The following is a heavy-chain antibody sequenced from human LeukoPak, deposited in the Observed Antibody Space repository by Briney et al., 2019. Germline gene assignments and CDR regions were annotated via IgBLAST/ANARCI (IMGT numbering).Heavy chain of an antibody. CDR2: INPNSGGT. Sequence: GASVKVSCKASGYTFTGYYIHWVRQAPGQGLEWMGWINPNSGGTNYAQKFQGRVTMTRDTSISTAYMELSSLRSDDTAVYYCAREAHSMKYYYGSGSLAGILDVWGKGTTVTVSS. V-gene: IGHV1-2*02. J-gene: IGHJ6*04. D-gene: IGHD3-10*01. CDR3: AREAHSMKYYYGSGSLAGILDV. CDR1: GYTFTGYY.